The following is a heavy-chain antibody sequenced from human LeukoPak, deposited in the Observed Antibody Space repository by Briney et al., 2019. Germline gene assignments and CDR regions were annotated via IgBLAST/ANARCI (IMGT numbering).Heavy chain of an antibody. V-gene: IGHV3-30*02. CDR3: AKDPTNYYGSGSYYYYMDV. CDR2: LRYDGSNK. J-gene: IGHJ6*03. CDR1: GFTFSSYG. Sequence: GGSLRLSCAASGFTFSSYGMHWVRQAPGKGLEWVAFLRYDGSNKYYADSVKGRFTISRDNSKNTLYLQMNSLRAEDTAVYYCAKDPTNYYGSGSYYYYMDVWGKGTTVTISS. D-gene: IGHD3-10*01.